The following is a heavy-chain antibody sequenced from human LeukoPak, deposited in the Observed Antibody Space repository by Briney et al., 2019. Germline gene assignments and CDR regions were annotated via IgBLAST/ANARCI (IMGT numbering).Heavy chain of an antibody. V-gene: IGHV4-59*08. Sequence: PSETLSLTCAVAGVPVNDFHWSWIRQSPGRGLEWLGWISDSGTTNYNPSFRSRLAISADTSKSKLSLELTSVTAADTAVYYCARHVEHAAYFRYWGQGSLVTVSS. CDR3: ARHVEHAAYFRY. D-gene: IGHD1/OR15-1a*01. J-gene: IGHJ4*02. CDR1: GVPVNDFH. CDR2: ISDSGTT.